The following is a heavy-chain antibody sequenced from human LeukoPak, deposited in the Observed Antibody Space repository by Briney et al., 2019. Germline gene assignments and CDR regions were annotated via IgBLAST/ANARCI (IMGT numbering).Heavy chain of an antibody. V-gene: IGHV1-46*03. Sequence: AASVKVSCKASGYTFTDYHMHWVRQAPGQGLEWMGIINPSGGNTRYAQKIQGRVTMTRDTSTSTAYMELSSLRSEDTAVYFCTRDLVGDYYFMDVWGEGTTVTVSS. CDR1: GYTFTDYH. CDR2: INPSGGNT. CDR3: TRDLVGDYYFMDV. D-gene: IGHD3-16*01. J-gene: IGHJ6*03.